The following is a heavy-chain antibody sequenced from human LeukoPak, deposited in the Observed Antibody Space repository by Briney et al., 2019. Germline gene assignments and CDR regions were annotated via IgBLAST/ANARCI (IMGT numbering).Heavy chain of an antibody. Sequence: PGGSLRLSCAASGFTFTTYSMNWVRQAPGKGLEWVSYISVSSNTIYYADSVKGRFTISRDNAKNSLYLQMNSVRAEDTAVYYCAPGYCSSTSCLHYFDYWGQGTLVTVS. V-gene: IGHV3-48*04. CDR3: APGYCSSTSCLHYFDY. D-gene: IGHD2-2*01. CDR2: ISVSSNTI. CDR1: GFTFTTYS. J-gene: IGHJ4*02.